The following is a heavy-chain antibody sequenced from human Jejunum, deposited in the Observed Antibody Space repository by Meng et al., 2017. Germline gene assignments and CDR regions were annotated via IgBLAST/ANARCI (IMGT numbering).Heavy chain of an antibody. J-gene: IGHJ1*01. Sequence: QVKLQRWGAGLLKPSDTRSRTCAVYGGSISDYYWSWIRQTPGKGLVWIGEINRKGTTNYNPSLESRGSISADTSKNQCSLNLDSVTAADTAVYYCARPLGSNGVNLGYFQHWGQGTLVTVSS. CDR1: GGSISDYY. CDR3: ARPLGSNGVNLGYFQH. V-gene: IGHV4-34*01. CDR2: INRKGTT. D-gene: IGHD2-8*01.